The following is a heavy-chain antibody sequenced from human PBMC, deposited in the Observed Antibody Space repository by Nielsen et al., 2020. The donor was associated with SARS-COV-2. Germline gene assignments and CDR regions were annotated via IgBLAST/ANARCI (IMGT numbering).Heavy chain of an antibody. V-gene: IGHV3-9*01. CDR2: ISWNSGSI. J-gene: IGHJ4*02. CDR1: GFTFDDYA. Sequence: GGSLRLSCAASGFTFDDYAMHWVRQAPGKGLEWVSGISWNSGSIGYADSVKGRFTISRDNAKNSLYLQMNSLRAEDTALYYCAKDPGGSGFDYWGQGTLATVSS. CDR3: AKDPGGSGFDY. D-gene: IGHD6-19*01.